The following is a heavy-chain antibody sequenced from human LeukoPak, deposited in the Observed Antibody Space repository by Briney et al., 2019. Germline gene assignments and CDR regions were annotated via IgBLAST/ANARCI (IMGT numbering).Heavy chain of an antibody. V-gene: IGHV1-2*02. CDR3: ARFRSSGWFDAFDI. CDR1: GYTFTGYY. Sequence: GASVKVSCKASGYTFTGYYMHWVRQAPGQGLEWMGWINPNSGGTNYAQKLQGRVTMTTDTSTSTAYMELRSLRSDDTAVYYCARFRSSGWFDAFDIWGQGTMVTVSS. CDR2: INPNSGGT. D-gene: IGHD6-19*01. J-gene: IGHJ3*02.